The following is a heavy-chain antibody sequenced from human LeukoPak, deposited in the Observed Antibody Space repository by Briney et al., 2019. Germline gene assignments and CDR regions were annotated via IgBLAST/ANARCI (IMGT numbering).Heavy chain of an antibody. Sequence: SETLFLTCTVSGGSISSYYWSWIRQPAGKGLEWIGRIYTSGSTNYNPSLKSRVTMSVDTSKNQFSLKLSSVTAADTAVYYCARDGYYYDSSGSGSIDYWGQGTLVTLSS. CDR1: GGSISSYY. V-gene: IGHV4-4*07. J-gene: IGHJ4*02. D-gene: IGHD3-22*01. CDR3: ARDGYYYDSSGSGSIDY. CDR2: IYTSGST.